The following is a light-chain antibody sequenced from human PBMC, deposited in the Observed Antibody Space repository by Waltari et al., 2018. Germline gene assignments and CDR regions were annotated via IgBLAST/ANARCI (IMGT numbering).Light chain of an antibody. CDR3: QSYEISDHWM. CDR2: EDN. Sequence: NFMLTQPHSVSESPGKTVTISCTRSSGPIASNYVQWYQQRPGSAPTTVIYEDNQRPSGVPDRFSGPIDTYSSSASLTISGLPPGIEAAYYCQSYEISDHWMFGGGTKVTVL. J-gene: IGLJ3*02. CDR1: SGPIASNY. V-gene: IGLV6-57*03.